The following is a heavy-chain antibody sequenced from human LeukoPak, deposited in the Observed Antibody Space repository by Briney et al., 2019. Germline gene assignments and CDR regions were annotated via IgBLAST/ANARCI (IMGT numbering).Heavy chain of an antibody. V-gene: IGHV2-5*02. CDR3: AHRGYYGSANP. D-gene: IGHD3-10*01. J-gene: IGHJ5*02. CDR2: IYWDDDK. Sequence: SGTTLVKPTQTLTLTCTFSGFSLSTSGVGVGWIRQPPGKALEWLALIYWDDDKRYSPSLKSRLTITKDTSKNQVVLTMTNMDPVDAATYYCAHRGYYGSANPWGQGTLVTVSS. CDR1: GFSLSTSGVG.